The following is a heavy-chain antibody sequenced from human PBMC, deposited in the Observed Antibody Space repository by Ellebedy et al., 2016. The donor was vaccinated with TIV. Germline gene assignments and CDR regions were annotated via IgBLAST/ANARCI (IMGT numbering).Heavy chain of an antibody. CDR1: GYSFTAYY. J-gene: IGHJ4*02. CDR3: VRDLTNPVTGDY. V-gene: IGHV1-2*02. CDR2: INPDNGVT. Sequence: AASVKVSCKTSGYSFTAYYIHWVRQAPGQGPEGVGWINPDNGVTVYEQKRQGRVTITGDTSISTVYMELSSLRSDDTAIYYCVRDLTNPVTGDYWGQGTLVSVSS. D-gene: IGHD4-11*01.